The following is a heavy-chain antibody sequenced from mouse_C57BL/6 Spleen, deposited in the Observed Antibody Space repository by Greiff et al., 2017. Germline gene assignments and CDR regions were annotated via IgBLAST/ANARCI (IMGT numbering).Heavy chain of an antibody. CDR2: ISNGGGST. J-gene: IGHJ4*01. D-gene: IGHD6-1*01. V-gene: IGHV5-12*01. Sequence: EVKLMESGGGLVQPGGSLKLSCAASGFTFSDYYMYWVRQTPEKRLEWVAYISNGGGSTYYPDTVKGRFTISRDNAKNTLYLQMSRMKSEDTAMYYCAGHPLLGAMDYWGQGTSVTVSS. CDR3: AGHPLLGAMDY. CDR1: GFTFSDYY.